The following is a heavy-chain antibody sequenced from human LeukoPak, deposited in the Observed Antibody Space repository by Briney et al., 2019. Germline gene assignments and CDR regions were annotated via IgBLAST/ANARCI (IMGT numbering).Heavy chain of an antibody. CDR2: INHSGST. CDR3: ARGTYSSSSGNFDY. D-gene: IGHD6-6*01. CDR1: GGSISGYY. J-gene: IGHJ4*02. V-gene: IGHV4-34*01. Sequence: SETLSLTCTVSGGSISGYYWSWIRQPPGKGLEWIGEINHSGSTNYNPSLKSRVTISVDTSKNQFSLKLSSVTAADTAVYYCARGTYSSSSGNFDYWGQGTLVTVSS.